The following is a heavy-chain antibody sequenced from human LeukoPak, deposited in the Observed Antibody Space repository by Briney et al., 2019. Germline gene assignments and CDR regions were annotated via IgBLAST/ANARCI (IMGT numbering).Heavy chain of an antibody. Sequence: PGGSLRLSCAASGFTFSSYWMHWVRQAPGKGLVWVSRINTDGSSTSYADSVKGRFTISRDNAKNTLYLQMNSLRAEDTAVYYCARGGAYCGGDCSRGYYMDVWGKGTTVTDSS. CDR3: ARGGAYCGGDCSRGYYMDV. CDR1: GFTFSSYW. D-gene: IGHD2-21*01. CDR2: INTDGSST. J-gene: IGHJ6*03. V-gene: IGHV3-74*01.